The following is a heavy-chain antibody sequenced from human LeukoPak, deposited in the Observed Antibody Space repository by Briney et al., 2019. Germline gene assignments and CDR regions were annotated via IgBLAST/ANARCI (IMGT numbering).Heavy chain of an antibody. Sequence: SETLSLTCTVSGGSISSYYWSWMRQPAGMRLEWIGRIFTTGSTDYNPSLKSRVTILVDTSKNQFSLKLTSVTAADTAVYYCARDRFGVNYYGAFNVWGQGTMVTVSS. CDR1: GGSISSYY. V-gene: IGHV4-4*07. CDR3: ARDRFGVNYYGAFNV. D-gene: IGHD1-26*01. CDR2: IFTTGST. J-gene: IGHJ3*01.